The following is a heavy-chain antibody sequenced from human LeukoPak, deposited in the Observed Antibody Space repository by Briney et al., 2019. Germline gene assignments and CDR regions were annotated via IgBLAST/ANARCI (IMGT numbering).Heavy chain of an antibody. V-gene: IGHV3-33*08. J-gene: IGHJ6*02. CDR1: GGSISSYY. CDR3: ARGEVNYYYYGMDV. CDR2: IWYDGSNK. Sequence: LSLTCTVSGGSISSYYWSWVRQAPGKGLEWVAVIWYDGSNKYYADSVKGRFTISRDNSKDTLYLQMNSLRAEDTAVYYCARGEVNYYYYGMDVWGQGTTVTVSS.